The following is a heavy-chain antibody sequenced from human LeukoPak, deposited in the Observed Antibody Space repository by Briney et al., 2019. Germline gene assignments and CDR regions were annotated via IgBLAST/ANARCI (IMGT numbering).Heavy chain of an antibody. CDR2: ISYDGSNK. Sequence: PGGSLRLSCAASGFTFSSYAMHWVRQAPGKGLEWVAVISYDGSNKYYADSVKGRFTISRANAKNSLYLQMNCLRAEGTALYYCAKDTRRGSSWFNLYYYYFDYWGQGTLVTVSS. V-gene: IGHV3-30*04. CDR1: GFTFSSYA. J-gene: IGHJ4*02. D-gene: IGHD6-13*01. CDR3: AKDTRRGSSWFNLYYYYFDY.